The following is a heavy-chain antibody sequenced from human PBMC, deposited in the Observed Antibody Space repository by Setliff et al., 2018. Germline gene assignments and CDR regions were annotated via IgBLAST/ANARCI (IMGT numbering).Heavy chain of an antibody. J-gene: IGHJ4*02. CDR3: ARGSRGFDY. CDR1: GYTFSANA. V-gene: IGHV1-3*04. Sequence: GASVKVSCKASGYTFSANATHWVRQAPGQRLEWMGFIYTDNGNTKYSKNFQDRVAITRDTSASTAYMELSSLTSEDTAVYFCARGSRGFDYWGQGALVTVSS. CDR2: IYTDNGNT.